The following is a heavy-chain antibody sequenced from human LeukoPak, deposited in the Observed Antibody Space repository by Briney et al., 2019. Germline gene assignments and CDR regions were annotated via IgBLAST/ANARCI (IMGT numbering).Heavy chain of an antibody. Sequence: GGSLRLSCAASGFTFSSYAMHWVRQAPGKGLEWVAVISYDGSNKNYADSVKGRSTISRDNSKNTLYLQMNSLRAEDTAVYYCAREPASVLMVYALDYWGQGTLVTVSS. V-gene: IGHV3-30-3*01. D-gene: IGHD2-8*01. CDR3: AREPASVLMVYALDY. CDR2: ISYDGSNK. J-gene: IGHJ4*02. CDR1: GFTFSSYA.